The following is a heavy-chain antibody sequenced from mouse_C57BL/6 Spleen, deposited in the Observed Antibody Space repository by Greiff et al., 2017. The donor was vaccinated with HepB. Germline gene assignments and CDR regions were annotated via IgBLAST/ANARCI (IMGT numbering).Heavy chain of an antibody. CDR1: GFTFSSYG. J-gene: IGHJ2*01. D-gene: IGHD1-1*01. V-gene: IGHV5-6*01. Sequence: EVQLVESGGDLVKPGGSLKLSCAASGFTFSSYGMSWVRQTPDKRLEWVATISSGGSYTYYPDSVKGRFTISRDNAKNTLYLQMSSLKSEDTAMYYCARHATTVVADYWGQGTTLTVSS. CDR2: ISSGGSYT. CDR3: ARHATTVVADY.